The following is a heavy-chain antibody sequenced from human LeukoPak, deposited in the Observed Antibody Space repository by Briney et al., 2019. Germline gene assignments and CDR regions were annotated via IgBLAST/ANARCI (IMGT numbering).Heavy chain of an antibody. D-gene: IGHD6-13*01. V-gene: IGHV3-23*01. CDR3: ANMQLVKGVFEI. CDR2: ISGGSENT. J-gene: IGHJ3*02. CDR1: GFTFSSFA. Sequence: GGSLRLSCAASGFTFSSFAMSWVRQAPGKGLDWVSSISGGSENTYYADSVKGRYTISRDNSKNTLDLHLNSLTADDTAVYYCANMQLVKGVFEIWGQGTRVTVSS.